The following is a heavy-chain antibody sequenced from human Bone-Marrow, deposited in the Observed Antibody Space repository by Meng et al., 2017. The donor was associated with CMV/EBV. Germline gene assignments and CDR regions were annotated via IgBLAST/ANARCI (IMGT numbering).Heavy chain of an antibody. CDR3: ATGERRGAAAFLPTTRLMDGMDF. J-gene: IGHJ6*02. Sequence: ASVKVSCKVSGYTLTELSMHWVRQAPGKGLEWMGGFDPEDGETIYAQKFQGRVTMTEDTSTDTAYMELSSLRSEDTAVYYCATGERRGAAAFLPTTRLMDGMDFWGQGTTVTVSS. D-gene: IGHD2-2*01. V-gene: IGHV1-24*01. CDR1: GYTLTELS. CDR2: FDPEDGET.